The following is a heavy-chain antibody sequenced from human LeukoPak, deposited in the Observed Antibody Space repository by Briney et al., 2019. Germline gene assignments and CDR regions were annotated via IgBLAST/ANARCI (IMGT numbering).Heavy chain of an antibody. J-gene: IGHJ4*02. Sequence: GGSLRLSCAASGFTFDDYAMHWVRQAPGKGLEWVSGISWNSGSIGYADSVKGRFTISRDNAKNSLYLQMNSLRAEDTALYYCAKDQVEYYGSGSSFDYWGQGTLVTVSS. CDR1: GFTFDDYA. V-gene: IGHV3-9*01. CDR3: AKDQVEYYGSGSSFDY. D-gene: IGHD3-10*01. CDR2: ISWNSGSI.